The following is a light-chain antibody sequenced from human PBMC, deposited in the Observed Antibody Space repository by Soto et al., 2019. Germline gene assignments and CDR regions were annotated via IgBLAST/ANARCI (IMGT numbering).Light chain of an antibody. J-gene: IGKJ2*01. CDR3: QQYGSSPDT. V-gene: IGKV3-20*01. Sequence: EIVLTQSPDTLSLSPGERTTLSCRTSKTGSRNYLGWHQQKPGQAPRLLIYGASSRAAGIPDRFSGSGSGTDFTLTISILEPEDFAVYYCQQYGSSPDTFGQGTKLEIK. CDR1: KTGSRNY. CDR2: GAS.